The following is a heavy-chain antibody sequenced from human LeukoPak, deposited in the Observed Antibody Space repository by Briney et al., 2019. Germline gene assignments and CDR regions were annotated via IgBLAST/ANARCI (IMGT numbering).Heavy chain of an antibody. Sequence: GGSLRLSCAASGFTFSSYWMTWVRQAPGKGLEWVANIRQDGSEKYYVDSVKGRFTISRDNSKNTLYLQMNSLRVEDTAVYYCAKRGRGSYEFDYWGQGTLVTVSS. D-gene: IGHD3-3*01. V-gene: IGHV3-7*01. CDR3: AKRGRGSYEFDY. CDR1: GFTFSSYW. CDR2: IRQDGSEK. J-gene: IGHJ4*02.